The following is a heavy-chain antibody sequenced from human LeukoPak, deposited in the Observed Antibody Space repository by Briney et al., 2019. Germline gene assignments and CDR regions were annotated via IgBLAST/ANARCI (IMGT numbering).Heavy chain of an antibody. J-gene: IGHJ4*02. D-gene: IGHD6-13*01. V-gene: IGHV3-30-3*01. CDR1: GFTFSSYA. CDR3: ARGQQLAPPFGY. CDR2: ISYDGSNK. Sequence: GGSLRLSCAASGFTFSSYAMHWVRQAPGKGLEWVAVISYDGSNKYYADSVKGRFTISRDNSKNTLYLQMNSLRAEDTAVYYCARGQQLAPPFGYWGQGTLVTVSA.